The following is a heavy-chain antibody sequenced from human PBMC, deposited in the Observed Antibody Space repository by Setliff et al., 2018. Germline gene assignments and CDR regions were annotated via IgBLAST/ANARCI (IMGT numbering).Heavy chain of an antibody. CDR2: IHASGSP. Sequence: SETLSLTCTVSGGSITSGSFYWSWIRQPAGKKLEWIGRIHASGSPDYNPSFRSRLTMSVDTSKSQFSLNLTSVTAADTAVYYCARVDFTMIQGVLGLWGQGTLVTVSS. CDR1: GGSITSGSFY. CDR3: ARVDFTMIQGVLGL. J-gene: IGHJ1*01. D-gene: IGHD3-10*01. V-gene: IGHV4-61*02.